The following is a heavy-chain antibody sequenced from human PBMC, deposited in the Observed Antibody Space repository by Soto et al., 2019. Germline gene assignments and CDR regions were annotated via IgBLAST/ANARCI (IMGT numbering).Heavy chain of an antibody. J-gene: IGHJ6*02. V-gene: IGHV3-7*05. CDR1: GFTFRTYW. Sequence: EVQLVESGGGLVQPGGSLRLSCAASGFTFRTYWLSWVRQVPGKGLEWVANINLDGSEKNYVDSVKGRFTISRDNARNSLYLQMSRLRAEDTALYYCARDGSTSWYSYDYHGIDVWGQGTTVTVSS. D-gene: IGHD5-18*01. CDR3: ARDGSTSWYSYDYHGIDV. CDR2: INLDGSEK.